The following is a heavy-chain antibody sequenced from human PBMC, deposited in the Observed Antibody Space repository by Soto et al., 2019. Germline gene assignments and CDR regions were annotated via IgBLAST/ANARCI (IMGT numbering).Heavy chain of an antibody. D-gene: IGHD6-19*01. CDR3: ARDLAVAGPRRYYFDY. V-gene: IGHV3-21*01. Sequence: EVQLVESGGGLVKPGGSLRLSCAASGFTFSSYSMNWVRQAPGKGLEWVSSISSSSSYIYYADSVKGRFTISRDNAKNSLYLQMNSLRAEDTAVYYCARDLAVAGPRRYYFDYWGQGTLVTVSS. CDR1: GFTFSSYS. CDR2: ISSSSSYI. J-gene: IGHJ4*02.